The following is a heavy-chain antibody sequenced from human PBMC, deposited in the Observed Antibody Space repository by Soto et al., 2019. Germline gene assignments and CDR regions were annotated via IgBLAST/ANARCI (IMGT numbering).Heavy chain of an antibody. CDR1: GGSFSGYY. J-gene: IGHJ5*02. CDR2: INHSGST. D-gene: IGHD6-19*01. CDR3: ATRSSGWLVQGWFDP. V-gene: IGHV4-34*01. Sequence: PSETLSLTCAVYGGSFSGYYWSWIRQPPGKGLEWIGEINHSGSTNYNPSLKSRVTISVDTSKNQFSLKLSSMTAADTAVYYCATRSSGWLVQGWFDPWGQGTLVTVSS.